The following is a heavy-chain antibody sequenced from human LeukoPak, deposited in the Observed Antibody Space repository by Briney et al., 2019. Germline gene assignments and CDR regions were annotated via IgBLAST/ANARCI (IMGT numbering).Heavy chain of an antibody. CDR1: GGSISSYY. J-gene: IGHJ6*02. Sequence: SETLSLTCTVSGGSISSYYWSWIRQPPGKGLEWIGYIYYSGSTNYNPSLKSRVTISVDTSKNQFSLKLSSVTAADTAVYYCARAEYHDFWSGFNHYYGMDVWGQGTTVTVSS. V-gene: IGHV4-59*01. D-gene: IGHD3-3*01. CDR3: ARAEYHDFWSGFNHYYGMDV. CDR2: IYYSGST.